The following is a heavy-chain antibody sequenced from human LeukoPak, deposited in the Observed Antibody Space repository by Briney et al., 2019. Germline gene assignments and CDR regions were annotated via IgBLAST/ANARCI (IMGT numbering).Heavy chain of an antibody. CDR2: IYYSGST. D-gene: IGHD3-10*01. CDR1: GGSISSYY. V-gene: IGHV4-59*01. J-gene: IGHJ5*02. Sequence: PSETLSLTCTVSGGSISSYYWSWIRQPPGKGLEWIGYIYYSGSTNYNPSLKSRVTISVDTSKNQFSLKLSSVTAADTAVYYCARARFGESGGGWFDPWGQGTLVTVSS. CDR3: ARARFGESGGGWFDP.